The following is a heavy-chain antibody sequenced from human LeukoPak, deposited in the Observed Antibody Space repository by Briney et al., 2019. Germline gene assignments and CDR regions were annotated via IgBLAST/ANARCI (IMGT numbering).Heavy chain of an antibody. V-gene: IGHV4-34*01. CDR2: INHSGGT. CDR3: ARGLSYCTNGVCSTPYFDY. J-gene: IGHJ4*02. Sequence: PSETLSLTCAVYGGSFSGYYWSWIRQPPGKGLEWIGEINHSGGTNYNPSLKSRVTISVDTSKNQFSLKLSSVTAADTAVYYCARGLSYCTNGVCSTPYFDYWGQGTLVTVSS. D-gene: IGHD2-8*01. CDR1: GGSFSGYY.